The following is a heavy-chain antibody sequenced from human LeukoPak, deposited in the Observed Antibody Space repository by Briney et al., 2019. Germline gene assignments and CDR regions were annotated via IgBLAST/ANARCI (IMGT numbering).Heavy chain of an antibody. Sequence: PGGSLRLSCEASGLTFSNSWMHWVRQIPGKGLVWVSRMYGDMRDISYADSVKGRFTISRDSAKNTVYLQMNSLRGEGTAVYYCARDLGLRGSTWGQGTLVTVSS. D-gene: IGHD5-12*01. CDR1: GLTFSNSW. J-gene: IGHJ5*02. CDR2: MYGDMRDI. V-gene: IGHV3-74*01. CDR3: ARDLGLRGST.